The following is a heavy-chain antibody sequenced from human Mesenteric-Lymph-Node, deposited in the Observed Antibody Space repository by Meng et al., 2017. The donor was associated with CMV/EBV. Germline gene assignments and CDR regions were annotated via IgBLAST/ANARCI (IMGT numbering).Heavy chain of an antibody. D-gene: IGHD5-12*01. Sequence: SGYTFTSYDINWVRQDTGQGLEWMGWMNPNSGNTGYEQKFQGRVTMTRNTSISTAYMELSSLRSEDTAVYFCARDYSGSSFDNWFDPWGQGTLVTVSS. J-gene: IGHJ5*02. CDR2: MNPNSGNT. V-gene: IGHV1-8*01. CDR1: GYTFTSYD. CDR3: ARDYSGSSFDNWFDP.